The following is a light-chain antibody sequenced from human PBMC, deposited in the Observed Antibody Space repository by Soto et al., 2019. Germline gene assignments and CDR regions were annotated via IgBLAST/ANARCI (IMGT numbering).Light chain of an antibody. CDR3: QQYGDSPPEYT. J-gene: IGKJ2*01. V-gene: IGKV3-20*01. CDR1: ESIVNNN. CDR2: GAS. Sequence: VLTQSPGTLSLSPGERATLSCRASESIVNNNLAWYLQKPGQAPRLLISGASNRATGVPDRFSGSGTGSDFTLTIYRLEPEDFAVFYCQQYGDSPPEYTFGQGTQLEIK.